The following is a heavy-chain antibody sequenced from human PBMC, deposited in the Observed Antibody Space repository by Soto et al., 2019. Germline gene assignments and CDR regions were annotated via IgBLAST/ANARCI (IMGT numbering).Heavy chain of an antibody. CDR3: AKGRSYYYYYGVDV. Sequence: PGGSLRLSCAASGFTFSNYAMHWVRQAPGKGLEYVSAISSHGDSTYYANSVKGRFTISRDNSKNTLYLQMGSLRTEDMAVYYCAKGRSYYYYYGVDVWGQGTTVTVSS. CDR1: GFTFSNYA. J-gene: IGHJ6*02. V-gene: IGHV3-64*01. CDR2: ISSHGDST.